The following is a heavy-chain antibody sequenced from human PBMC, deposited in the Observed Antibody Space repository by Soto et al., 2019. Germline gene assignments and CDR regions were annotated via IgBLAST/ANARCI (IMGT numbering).Heavy chain of an antibody. CDR2: ITDSGAST. CDR1: GFTFTTYA. CDR3: VTSRAYYDY. D-gene: IGHD3-22*01. V-gene: IGHV3-23*01. J-gene: IGHJ4*02. Sequence: EVQLLESGGGLTQPGGSLRLSCAASGFTFTTYAMAWVRQAPGKGLDWVSAITDSGASTFYPDSVKGRFTISRDNSKNTLYLQMDSLRVEDTAVYYCVTSRAYYDYWGQGTVVTVSS.